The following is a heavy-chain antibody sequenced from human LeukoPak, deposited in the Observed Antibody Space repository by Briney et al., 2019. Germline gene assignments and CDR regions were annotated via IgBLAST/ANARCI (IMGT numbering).Heavy chain of an antibody. Sequence: GGSLRLSCAASGFTFSTYGMHWVRQAPGKGLEWVAVVWYDGSNIHYVDSVKGRFTISRDNSKSTLYLQMNSLAAEDTAVYYCARGGYSGTYYFDYWGQGTLVTVSS. CDR3: ARGGYSGTYYFDY. J-gene: IGHJ4*02. CDR1: GFTFSTYG. D-gene: IGHD1-26*01. V-gene: IGHV3-33*01. CDR2: VWYDGSNI.